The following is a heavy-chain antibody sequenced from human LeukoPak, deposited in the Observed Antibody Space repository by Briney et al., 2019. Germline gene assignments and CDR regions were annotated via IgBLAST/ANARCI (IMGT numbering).Heavy chain of an antibody. CDR2: IYHSGST. CDR1: GGSISSGGYS. V-gene: IGHV4-30-2*01. J-gene: IGHJ4*02. D-gene: IGHD4-23*01. CDR3: ARRIDYGGPYFDY. Sequence: SETLSLTCAVSGGSISSGGYSWRWIRQPPGRGLEWIGYIYHSGSTYYNPSLKSRVTISVDRSKNRFSLKLSSVTAADTAVYYCARRIDYGGPYFDYWGQGTLVTVSS.